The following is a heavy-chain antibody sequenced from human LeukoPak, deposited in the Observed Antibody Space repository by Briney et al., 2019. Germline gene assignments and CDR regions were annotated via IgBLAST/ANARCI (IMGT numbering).Heavy chain of an antibody. V-gene: IGHV3-30*18. J-gene: IGHJ4*02. D-gene: IGHD2-2*01. CDR3: AKGRCSSCYDPQFDY. Sequence: GGSLRLSCAASGFTFSIYGMHWVRQAPGKGLEWVAVISYDGSDKYYADSVKGRFTISRDNSKNTLYLQMNSLRAEDTAVYYCAKGRCSSCYDPQFDYWGQGTLVTVSS. CDR2: ISYDGSDK. CDR1: GFTFSIYG.